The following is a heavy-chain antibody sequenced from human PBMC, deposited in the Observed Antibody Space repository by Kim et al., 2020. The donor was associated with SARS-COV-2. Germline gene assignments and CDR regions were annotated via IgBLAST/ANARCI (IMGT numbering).Heavy chain of an antibody. J-gene: IGHJ4*02. CDR2: IYYSGST. D-gene: IGHD6-19*01. V-gene: IGHV4-59*01. CDR1: GGSISSYY. Sequence: SETLSLTCTVSGGSISSYYWSWIRQPPGKGLEWIGYIYYSGSTNYNPSLKSRVTISVDTSKNQFSLKLSSVTAADTAVYYRARGDSSGWYRGDYYFDYWGQGTLVTVSS. CDR3: ARGDSSGWYRGDYYFDY.